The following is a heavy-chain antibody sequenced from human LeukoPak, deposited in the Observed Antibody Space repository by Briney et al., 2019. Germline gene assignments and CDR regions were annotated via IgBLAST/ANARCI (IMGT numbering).Heavy chain of an antibody. J-gene: IGHJ4*02. V-gene: IGHV3-23*01. CDR3: VKGGWLDY. Sequence: GGSLPLSCAASGFRFTTFEMSWVRQAPGKGLEWVSMMNDNGDRTYKADSAKGRLTISRDNSKNTLYLQMNNLRAEDTAIYFCVKGGWLDYWGQGTLVTVSS. D-gene: IGHD5-12*01. CDR1: GFRFTTFE. CDR2: MNDNGDRT.